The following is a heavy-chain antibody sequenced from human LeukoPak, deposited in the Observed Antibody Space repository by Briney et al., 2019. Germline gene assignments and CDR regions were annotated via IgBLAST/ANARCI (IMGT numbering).Heavy chain of an antibody. CDR1: GFTVSSNY. CDR2: IYAGGST. D-gene: IGHD3-10*01. Sequence: GGSLRLSCAASGFTVSSNYMTWVRQAPGGGLEWVSIIYAGGSTYYADSVRGRFTISRDRSKNTVCLQMNSVRAEDTAVYYCASGGMGTRKYYSDPFHYWGQGTLVTVSS. J-gene: IGHJ4*02. CDR3: ASGGMGTRKYYSDPFHY. V-gene: IGHV3-53*01.